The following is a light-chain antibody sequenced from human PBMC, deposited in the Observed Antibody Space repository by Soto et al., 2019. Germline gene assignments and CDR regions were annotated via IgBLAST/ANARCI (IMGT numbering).Light chain of an antibody. CDR1: QSVSSY. J-gene: IGKJ5*01. CDR2: AAS. Sequence: DIQMTQSPSSLSASVGDRVTITCRASQSVSSYLNWYQQKPGKAPKLLIYAASSLHSGVPSRFSGSGSETYFALTISSLRPEDFANYSCQQSYSAPITFGQGTRLEIK. V-gene: IGKV1-39*01. CDR3: QQSYSAPIT.